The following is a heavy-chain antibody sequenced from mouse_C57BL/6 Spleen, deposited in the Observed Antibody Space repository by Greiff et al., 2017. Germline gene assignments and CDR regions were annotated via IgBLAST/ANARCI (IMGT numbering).Heavy chain of an antibody. CDR1: GVDFSRYW. V-gene: IGHV4-1*01. D-gene: IGHD2-4*01. Sequence: AAEGVDFSRYWMSWVRRAPGKGLEWIGEINPDSSTINYAPSLKDKFIISRDNAKNTLYLQMSKVRSEDTALYYCARKVLYYDYFAYWGQGTLVTVSA. J-gene: IGHJ3*01. CDR2: INPDSSTI. CDR3: ARKVLYYDYFAY.